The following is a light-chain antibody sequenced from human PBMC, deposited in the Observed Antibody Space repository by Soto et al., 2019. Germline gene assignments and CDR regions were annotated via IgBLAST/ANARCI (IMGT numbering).Light chain of an antibody. CDR1: QSVSSSY. CDR3: QQYTTSQ. Sequence: EIVLTQSPGTLSLSPWERATLSCRASQSVSSSYLAWYQQKPGQAPRLLIYGASSRATGIPDRFSGSGSGTDFTLTISRLEPEDFAVYFCQQYTTSQFGQGTKVDIK. V-gene: IGKV3-20*01. J-gene: IGKJ1*01. CDR2: GAS.